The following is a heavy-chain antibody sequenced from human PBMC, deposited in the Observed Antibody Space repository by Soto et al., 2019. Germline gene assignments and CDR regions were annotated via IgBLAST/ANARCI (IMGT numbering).Heavy chain of an antibody. CDR1: GFTFSSYA. D-gene: IGHD3-22*01. CDR2: ISGSGGST. CDR3: AKSRRLYYYYGMDV. Sequence: EVQLLESGGGLVQPGGSLRLSCAASGFTFSSYAMSWVRQAPGKGLEWVSAISGSGGSTYYADSVKGRFTISRDNSKNTLNLQMNSLRAEDTAVYYCAKSRRLYYYYGMDVWGQGTTVTVSS. V-gene: IGHV3-23*01. J-gene: IGHJ6*02.